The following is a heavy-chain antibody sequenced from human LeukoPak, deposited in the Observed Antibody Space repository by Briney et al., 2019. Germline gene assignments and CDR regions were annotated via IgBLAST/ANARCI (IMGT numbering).Heavy chain of an antibody. CDR1: GFTVSSNY. D-gene: IGHD2-15*01. J-gene: IGHJ4*02. CDR2: IYSGGSI. V-gene: IGHV3-53*01. CDR3: ARRAGGCSHPYDY. Sequence: GGSLRLSCAASGFTVSSNYMSWVRQAPGKGLEWVSLIYSGGSIYYAGSVKGRFTISRDNSKNTLYLQMNSLRAEDTAVYYCARRAGGCSHPYDYWGQGTLVTVSS.